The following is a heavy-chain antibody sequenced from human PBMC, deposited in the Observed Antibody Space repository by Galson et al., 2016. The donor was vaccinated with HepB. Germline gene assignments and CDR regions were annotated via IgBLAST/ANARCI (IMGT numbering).Heavy chain of an antibody. CDR2: INSSGTT. V-gene: IGHV4-59*01. J-gene: IGHJ4*02. D-gene: IGHD5-24*01. CDR1: GGSNSRFY. Sequence: SETLSLTCTISGGSNSRFYWSWVRQSPEKGLEWIGDINSSGTTNYNPSLKSRVTISVDMSKSQFSLKLNSVTAADTAVYYCAGQMNALMSIDYWGQGTLVTVSS. CDR3: AGQMNALMSIDY.